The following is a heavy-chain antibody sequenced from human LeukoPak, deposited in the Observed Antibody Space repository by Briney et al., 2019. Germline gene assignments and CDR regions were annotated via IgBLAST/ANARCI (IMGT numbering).Heavy chain of an antibody. Sequence: ASVKVSCKASGYAFTSYAISWVRQAPGQGLEWMGRINPNSGGTNYAQNFQGRVTMNRDTSISTAYMELSRLRSDDTAVYYCARVASLGYCAGGVCPNDYWGQGTLVTVSS. D-gene: IGHD2-8*02. CDR3: ARVASLGYCAGGVCPNDY. CDR2: INPNSGGT. J-gene: IGHJ4*02. V-gene: IGHV1-2*06. CDR1: GYAFTSYA.